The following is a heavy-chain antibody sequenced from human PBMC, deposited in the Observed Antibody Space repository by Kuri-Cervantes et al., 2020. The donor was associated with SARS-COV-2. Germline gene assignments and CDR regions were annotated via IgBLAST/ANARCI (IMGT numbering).Heavy chain of an antibody. Sequence: ETLSLTCAASGFTFSSYWMHWVRQAPGKGLVWVSRINSDGSSTSYADSVKGRFTISRDNSKNTVYLQMNSLRAEDTAVYLCAKAGGGSSSSPFFDYWGQGTLVTVSS. CDR3: AKAGGGSSSSPFFDY. D-gene: IGHD6-6*01. CDR2: INSDGSST. CDR1: GFTFSSYW. J-gene: IGHJ4*02. V-gene: IGHV3-74*01.